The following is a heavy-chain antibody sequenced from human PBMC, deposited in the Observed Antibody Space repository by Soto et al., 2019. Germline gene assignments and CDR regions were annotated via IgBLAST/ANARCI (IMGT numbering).Heavy chain of an antibody. Sequence: PSETLSLTCTVSGGSISSSSYYWGWIRQPPGKGPEWIGSIYYSGSTYYNPSLKSRVTISVDTSKNQFSLKLSSVTAADTAVYYCARQVYSSGWYGMFGEYDYWGQGTLVTVSS. CDR3: ARQVYSSGWYGMFGEYDY. D-gene: IGHD6-19*01. CDR2: IYYSGST. CDR1: GGSISSSSYY. V-gene: IGHV4-39*01. J-gene: IGHJ4*02.